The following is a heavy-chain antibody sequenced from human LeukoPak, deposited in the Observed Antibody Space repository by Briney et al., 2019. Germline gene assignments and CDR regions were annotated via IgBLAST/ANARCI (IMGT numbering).Heavy chain of an antibody. V-gene: IGHV1-69*01. CDR2: IIPIFGTA. D-gene: IGHD4-17*01. CDR3: ATDHPGTNGIWFDP. Sequence: GSSVKVSCKASGGTFSSYAISWVRQAPGQGLEWMGGIIPIFGTANYAQKFQGRVTITADESTSTAYMELSSLRSEDTAVYYCATDHPGTNGIWFDPWGQGTLVTVSS. CDR1: GGTFSSYA. J-gene: IGHJ5*02.